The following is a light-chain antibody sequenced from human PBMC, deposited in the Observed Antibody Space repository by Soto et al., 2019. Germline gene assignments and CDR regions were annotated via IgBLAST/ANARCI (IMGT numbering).Light chain of an antibody. Sequence: EIVMTQSPATLSGSPGERATLSWGASQTVSSNLAWYQQKPGQAPRLLIYGISKRATDIPDRFSGSGSGTEFTLAISSLQTEDFATYYCQQHGQWPITFGQGTGLEIK. J-gene: IGKJ5*01. CDR2: GIS. V-gene: IGKV3D-15*01. CDR1: QTVSSN. CDR3: QQHGQWPIT.